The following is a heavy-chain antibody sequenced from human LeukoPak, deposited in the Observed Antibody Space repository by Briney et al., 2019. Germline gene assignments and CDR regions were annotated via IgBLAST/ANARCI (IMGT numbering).Heavy chain of an antibody. D-gene: IGHD1-26*01. CDR3: ARGYSGTYRVDY. Sequence: GGSLRLSCAASGFTFSSYWMHWVRQAPGKRLVWVSRISSDGSSTSYADSVKGRFTISRDNAKNTLYLQMNSLRAEDTAVYYCARGYSGTYRVDYWGQGTLVTVSS. J-gene: IGHJ4*02. CDR2: ISSDGSST. CDR1: GFTFSSYW. V-gene: IGHV3-74*01.